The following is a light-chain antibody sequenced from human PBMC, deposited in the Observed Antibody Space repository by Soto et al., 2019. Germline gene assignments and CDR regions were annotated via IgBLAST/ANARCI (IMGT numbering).Light chain of an antibody. J-gene: IGKJ3*01. V-gene: IGKV3-20*01. CDR3: QQYGYSPIFT. CDR2: GAS. Sequence: EIVLTQSPGTLSLSPGERVTLSCRASQSVSDNFLAWYQQKAGQAPRLIIYGASNRATGIPDRFSGRGSGTDFTLTISRLEPEDFATYDCQQYGYSPIFTFGPGTKVDIK. CDR1: QSVSDNF.